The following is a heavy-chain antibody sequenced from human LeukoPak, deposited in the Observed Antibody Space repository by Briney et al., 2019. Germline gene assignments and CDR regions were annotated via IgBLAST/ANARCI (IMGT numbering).Heavy chain of an antibody. J-gene: IGHJ3*02. CDR1: GGSISSGRYY. V-gene: IGHV4-30-4*01. CDR2: IYYSGTT. CDR3: TQRAAYDIDAFDI. D-gene: IGHD3-9*01. Sequence: KPLQTLSLTCTVSGGSISSGRYYWSWIRQPPGKGLEWIGYIYYSGTTYHNPSLKSRLTISVDTSKNQFSLKLSSVTAADTAVYYFTQRAAYDIDAFDIWGQGTMVTVSS.